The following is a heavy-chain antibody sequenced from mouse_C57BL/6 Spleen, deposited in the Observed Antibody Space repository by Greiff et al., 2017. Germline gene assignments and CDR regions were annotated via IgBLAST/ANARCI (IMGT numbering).Heavy chain of an antibody. Sequence: EVQLQQSGAELVKPGASVKLSCTASGFNIKDYYMPWVKQRTEQGLEWIGRIDPEDGETKSAPKFQGKATIAADTSSNTAYLQLSSLTSEDTAVYYCARRGDYGAWYFDVWGTGTTVTVSS. CDR2: IDPEDGET. CDR3: ARRGDYGAWYFDV. D-gene: IGHD2-4*01. CDR1: GFNIKDYY. J-gene: IGHJ1*03. V-gene: IGHV14-2*01.